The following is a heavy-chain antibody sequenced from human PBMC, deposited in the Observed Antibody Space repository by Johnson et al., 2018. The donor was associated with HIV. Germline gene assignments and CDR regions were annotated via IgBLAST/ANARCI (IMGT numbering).Heavy chain of an antibody. CDR2: ISSSGSTI. D-gene: IGHD1-7*01. CDR3: AKAMGGNWNYDAFDI. J-gene: IGHJ3*02. V-gene: IGHV3-11*01. CDR1: GFTFSDYY. Sequence: VQLVESGGGLVKPGGSLRLSCAASGFTFSDYYMSWIRKAPGKGLEWVSYISSSGSTIYYADSVKGRFTISRDNAKNSLYLQMSSLSAEDTALYYCAKAMGGNWNYDAFDIWCQGTMVTVSS.